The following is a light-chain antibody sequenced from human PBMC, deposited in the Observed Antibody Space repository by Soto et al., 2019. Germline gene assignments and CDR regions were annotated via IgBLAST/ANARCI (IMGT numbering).Light chain of an antibody. CDR2: LNSDGSH. CDR3: QTCSTGIVV. CDR1: SGHSSYA. J-gene: IGLJ2*01. V-gene: IGLV4-69*01. Sequence: QSVLTQSPSASASLGASVKLTCTLSSGHSSYAIAWHQQQPEKGPRYLMKLNSDGSHSKGDTLPDLFSGSSSGAARYLTISSLQYEDEDYYCWQTCSTGIVVFGGGTKLTVL.